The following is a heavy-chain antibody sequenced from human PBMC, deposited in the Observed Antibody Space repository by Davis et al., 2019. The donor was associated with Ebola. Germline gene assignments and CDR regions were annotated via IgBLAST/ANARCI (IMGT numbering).Heavy chain of an antibody. V-gene: IGHV3-30*03. J-gene: IGHJ4*02. Sequence: GESLKISCAASGFTFSSYGMHWVRQAPGKGLEWVAVISYDGSNKYYADSVKGRFTISRDNSKNTLYLQMNSLRAEDTAVYYCARRYNWNYGGDYWGQGTLVTASS. CDR1: GFTFSSYG. D-gene: IGHD1-7*01. CDR3: ARRYNWNYGGDY. CDR2: ISYDGSNK.